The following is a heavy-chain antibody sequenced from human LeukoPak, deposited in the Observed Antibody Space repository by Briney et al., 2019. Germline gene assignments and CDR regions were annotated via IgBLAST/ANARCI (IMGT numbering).Heavy chain of an antibody. Sequence: SETVSLTCSVSGGSIRGYYWNWIRQPPGKGLEWIGYIYYSGSTNYNPSLKSRVTISVDKSKRQFSLNLTSVTAADTAVYYCARGGDYSNSFDPWGQGTGCSVSS. D-gene: IGHD4-17*01. CDR2: IYYSGST. CDR1: GGSIRGYY. V-gene: IGHV4-59*01. J-gene: IGHJ5*02. CDR3: ARGGDYSNSFDP.